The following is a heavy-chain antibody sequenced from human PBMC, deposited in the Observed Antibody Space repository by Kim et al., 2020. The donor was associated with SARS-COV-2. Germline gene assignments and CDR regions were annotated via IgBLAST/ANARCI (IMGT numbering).Heavy chain of an antibody. V-gene: IGHV3-23*01. D-gene: IGHD1-26*01. CDR2: ISGGGGST. Sequence: GGSLRLSCATSGFTFSTYAMNWVRQAPGKGLEWVSTISGGGGSTYYADSVKGRVTISRDNSKNTLYLQMNSPRAEDSAIYYCAKRTQRELQREDNFDFWG. CDR3: AKRTQRELQREDNFDF. CDR1: GFTFSTYA. J-gene: IGHJ4*01.